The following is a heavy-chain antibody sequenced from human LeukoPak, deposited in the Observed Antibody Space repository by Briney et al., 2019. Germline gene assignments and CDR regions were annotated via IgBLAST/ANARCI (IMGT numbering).Heavy chain of an antibody. CDR2: MSHDGSTT. J-gene: IGHJ4*02. V-gene: IGHV3-30*04. D-gene: IGHD6-19*01. CDR1: GFTFSSYV. Sequence: PGGSLRLSCAASGFTFSSYVMHWVRQAPGKGLEWVALMSHDGSTTNYPDSVKGRFTISRDDSKSTLYVQTNSLRAEDTAVYYCAREGYSSGRAAAFDYWGQGTLVTVSS. CDR3: AREGYSSGRAAAFDY.